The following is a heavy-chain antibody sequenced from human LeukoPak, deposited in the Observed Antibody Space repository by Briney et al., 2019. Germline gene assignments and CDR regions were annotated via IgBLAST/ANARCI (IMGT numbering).Heavy chain of an antibody. Sequence: GGSLRLSCAASGFTFSSYEMNWVRQAPGKGLEWVSFITSSGNTMYYADSVKGRFTISRDNAKNSLYLQMNSLRADDTAVYYCARLRSKYWFDPWGQGDLVTVSS. J-gene: IGHJ5*02. CDR2: ITSSGNTM. D-gene: IGHD4-11*01. V-gene: IGHV3-48*03. CDR1: GFTFSSYE. CDR3: ARLRSKYWFDP.